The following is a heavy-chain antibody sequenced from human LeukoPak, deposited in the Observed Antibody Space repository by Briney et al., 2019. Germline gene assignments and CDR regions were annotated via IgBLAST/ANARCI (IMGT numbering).Heavy chain of an antibody. CDR2: IYTGDVT. V-gene: IGHV3-53*01. CDR1: GFRVSSNH. D-gene: IGHD3-22*01. CDR3: ARGRDYDTYIDY. J-gene: IGHJ4*02. Sequence: PGGSLRLSCAVSGFRVSSNHMTRVRQAPGKGLEWISLIYTGDVTYYADSVKGRFTISTDNSKNILFLQMDSLTAEDTALYYCARGRDYDTYIDYWGQGTLVTVSS.